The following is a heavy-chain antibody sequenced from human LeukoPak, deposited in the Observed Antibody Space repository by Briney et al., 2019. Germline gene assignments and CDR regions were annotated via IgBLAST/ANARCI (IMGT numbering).Heavy chain of an antibody. Sequence: GGSLRLSCAASGFTFSSYAMSWVRQAPGKGLDWVSAISGNGGRTYYADSVKGRFTISRDNSKNTLYMQMNSLRPEDTAIYYCARPTDYCSGDSCYSPAEYWGQGTLVTVSS. D-gene: IGHD2-15*01. V-gene: IGHV3-23*01. J-gene: IGHJ4*02. CDR2: ISGNGGRT. CDR3: ARPTDYCSGDSCYSPAEY. CDR1: GFTFSSYA.